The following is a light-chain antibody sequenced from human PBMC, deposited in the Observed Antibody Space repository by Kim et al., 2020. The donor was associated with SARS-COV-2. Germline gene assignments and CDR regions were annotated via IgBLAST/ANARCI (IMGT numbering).Light chain of an antibody. Sequence: ASVGSTVTISCRGRKSINSYFKWYQQKPGKAPRLLNFGVSNLQSGVSPRFSGSGSGTDFTLTISSLQPDDFATYYCQQSYNTPWTFGQGTKVDIK. V-gene: IGKV1-39*01. CDR3: QQSYNTPWT. CDR2: GVS. J-gene: IGKJ1*01. CDR1: KSINSY.